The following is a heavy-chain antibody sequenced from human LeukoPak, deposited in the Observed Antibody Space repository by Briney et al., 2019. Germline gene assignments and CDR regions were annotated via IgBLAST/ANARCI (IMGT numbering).Heavy chain of an antibody. D-gene: IGHD6-19*01. CDR1: GGSFSGYY. J-gene: IGHJ6*03. CDR2: INHSGST. V-gene: IGHV4-34*01. CDR3: ARRGKLSIAVAGRVGGYYYYYMDV. Sequence: SETLSLTCAVYGGSFSGYYWSWIRQPPGKGLEWIGEINHSGSTNYNPSLKSRVTISVDTSKNQFSLKLSSVTAADTAVYYCARRGKLSIAVAGRVGGYYYYYMDVWGKGTTVTVSS.